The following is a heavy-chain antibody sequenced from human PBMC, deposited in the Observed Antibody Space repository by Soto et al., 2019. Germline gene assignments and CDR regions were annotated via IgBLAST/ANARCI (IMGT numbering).Heavy chain of an antibody. V-gene: IGHV4-30-4*01. CDR3: ARGNGYSYGYAIYYYYGMDV. J-gene: IGHJ6*02. CDR2: IYYSGST. CDR1: GGSISSGDFY. D-gene: IGHD5-18*01. Sequence: LSLTCTVSGGSISSGDFYWSWIRQPPGKGLELIGNIYYSGSTYYNPSLRSRAIMSVDTSKNQFSLKLSSVTAADTAVYYCARGNGYSYGYAIYYYYGMDVWGQGTTVTVSS.